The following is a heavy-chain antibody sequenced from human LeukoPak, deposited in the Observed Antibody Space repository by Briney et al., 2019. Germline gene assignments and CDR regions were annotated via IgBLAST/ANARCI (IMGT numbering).Heavy chain of an antibody. V-gene: IGHV3-15*01. CDR1: GFTFSTAG. J-gene: IGHJ4*02. CDR3: TTDESIAVFGAY. CDR2: IKSKTDSGTT. Sequence: PGGSLRLSCAASGFTFSTAGMNRVGQAPGKGLEWVGRIKSKTDSGTTDNAAPVKCRFTISRDKSKNTLYLQMKSLKTEDTVLSCCTTDESIAVFGAYWGQGTLVTVSS. D-gene: IGHD6-6*01.